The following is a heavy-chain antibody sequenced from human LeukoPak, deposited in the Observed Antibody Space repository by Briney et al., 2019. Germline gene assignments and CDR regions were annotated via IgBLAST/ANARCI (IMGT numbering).Heavy chain of an antibody. CDR1: GFTFSNYG. CDR2: LVYDGSHK. V-gene: IGHV3-33*05. D-gene: IGHD3-16*01. J-gene: IGHJ4*02. Sequence: GGSLRLSCAASGFTFSNYGMHWVRQAPGKGLEWVAVLVYDGSHKYYAGSVKGRFTISRDNSKNTLYLQLNSLRAEDTAVYYCARDGEGEHSYALDYWGQGILVTVSS. CDR3: ARDGEGEHSYALDY.